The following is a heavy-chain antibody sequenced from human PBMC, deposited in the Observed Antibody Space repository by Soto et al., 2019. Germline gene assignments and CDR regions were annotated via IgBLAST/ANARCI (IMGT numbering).Heavy chain of an antibody. V-gene: IGHV1-69*08. D-gene: IGHD2-21*02. Sequence: QVQLVQSGAEVKKPGSSVKVSCRASGDTFSSYAVNWVRQAPGRGLEWMGRIIPILGTTDYAQNFRGRVTITSDKPTNTVYMEVSRLGAGGPAVYYCATRRYCGLGCYYKHNSGMDVWGQGTTFTVAS. CDR2: IIPILGTT. CDR1: GDTFSSYA. CDR3: ATRRYCGLGCYYKHNSGMDV. J-gene: IGHJ6*02.